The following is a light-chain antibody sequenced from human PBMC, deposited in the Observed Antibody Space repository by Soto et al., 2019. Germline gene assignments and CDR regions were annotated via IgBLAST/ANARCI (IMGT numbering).Light chain of an antibody. CDR3: QSYDSSHAV. V-gene: IGLV1-40*01. J-gene: IGLJ7*01. CDR2: GNS. Sequence: QSVLTQPPSVSGAPGQRVTISCTGSSSNIGAGYDVHWYQQLPGTAPKLLIYGNSNRPSGVPDRFSGSKSGTSASLAITGLQAEDEADYYGQSYDSSHAVFGGGTQRTVL. CDR1: SSNIGAGYD.